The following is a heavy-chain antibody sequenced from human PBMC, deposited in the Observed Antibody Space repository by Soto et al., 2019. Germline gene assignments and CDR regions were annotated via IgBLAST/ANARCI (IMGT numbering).Heavy chain of an antibody. CDR3: AREEALIVVPTGGIDYSFDY. Sequence: QVQLQESGPGLVKPSQTLSLTCTVSGASISSGDHFWTWLRQPPGKGLEWLGYISYSGSTYYNPSLQGRVAISVDTSKNQFSLPLTSVTAADTAVYYCAREEALIVVPTGGIDYSFDYWGQGTLVTVSS. V-gene: IGHV4-30-4*01. CDR2: ISYSGST. CDR1: GASISSGDHF. J-gene: IGHJ4*02. D-gene: IGHD3-22*01.